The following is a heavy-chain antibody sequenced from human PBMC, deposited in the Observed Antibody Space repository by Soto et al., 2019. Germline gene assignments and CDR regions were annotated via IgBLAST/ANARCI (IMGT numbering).Heavy chain of an antibody. CDR2: INAGNGNT. CDR1: GYTFTNYA. V-gene: IGHV1-3*05. J-gene: IGHJ5*02. Sequence: QVQLVQSGAEEKKPGASVKVSCKASGYTFTNYAIHWVRQAPGQRLEWMGWINAGNGNTKYSQKFQGRVTITRDTAERTAYMELSTLRSEDTVVYYCARGFPSGFCPWGQGTLVTVFS. CDR3: ARGFPSGFCP. D-gene: IGHD3-3*01.